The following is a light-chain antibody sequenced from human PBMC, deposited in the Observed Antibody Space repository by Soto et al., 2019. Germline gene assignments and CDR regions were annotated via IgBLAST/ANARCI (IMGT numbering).Light chain of an antibody. CDR2: DAS. CDR1: QGINNW. V-gene: IGKV1D-12*01. CDR3: QQANSFPFT. J-gene: IGKJ4*01. Sequence: DSQMTQTPSSVSASVGGRVTITCRASQGINNWLAWYQQKPGKAPNLLIYDASILQSGVPSRFSGSGSGTDFTLTISSLQPEDFATYYCQQANSFPFTFGGGTKVDMK.